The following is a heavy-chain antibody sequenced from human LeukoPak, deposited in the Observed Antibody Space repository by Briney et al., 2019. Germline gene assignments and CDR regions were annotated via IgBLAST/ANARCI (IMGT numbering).Heavy chain of an antibody. Sequence: GASVNVSCKGSGYTFTNYAMNWVRQAPGQRLEWMGWINAGIGNTKYSQEFQDRVTITRDTSASTGYMELSSLRSGDMAVYYCARARYETRIWPKSRYDYYHYMDVWGKGTTVTVSS. J-gene: IGHJ6*03. V-gene: IGHV1-3*03. CDR3: ARARYETRIWPKSRYDYYHYMDV. CDR2: INAGIGNT. D-gene: IGHD2-15*01. CDR1: GYTFTNYA.